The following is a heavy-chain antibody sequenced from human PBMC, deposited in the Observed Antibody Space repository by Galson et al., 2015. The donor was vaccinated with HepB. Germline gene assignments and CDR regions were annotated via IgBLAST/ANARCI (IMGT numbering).Heavy chain of an antibody. CDR3: VKVSPPAGVAVARAHYFDF. D-gene: IGHD6-19*01. V-gene: IGHV3-64D*06. J-gene: IGHJ4*02. Sequence: SLRLSCAVSGFTFSSYALHWVRQAPGKGLEYLSAISSSGHSTHYIDSVKGRFTISRDNFKMTLYLQMSSLRTEDTAIYYCVKVSPPAGVAVARAHYFDFWGQGTLVTVSS. CDR1: GFTFSSYA. CDR2: ISSSGHST.